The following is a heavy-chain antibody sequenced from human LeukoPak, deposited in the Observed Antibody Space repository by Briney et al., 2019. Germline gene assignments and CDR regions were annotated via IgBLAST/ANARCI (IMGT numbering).Heavy chain of an antibody. CDR3: ARSGDYVGSNWFDP. D-gene: IGHD4-17*01. CDR2: IIPIFGTA. V-gene: IGHV1-69*13. Sequence: SVKVSCKASGGTFSSYAISWVRQAPGQGLEWMGGIIPIFGTANYAQRFQGRVTITADESTSTAYMELSSLRSEDTAVYYCARSGDYVGSNWFDPWGQGTLVTVSS. J-gene: IGHJ5*02. CDR1: GGTFSSYA.